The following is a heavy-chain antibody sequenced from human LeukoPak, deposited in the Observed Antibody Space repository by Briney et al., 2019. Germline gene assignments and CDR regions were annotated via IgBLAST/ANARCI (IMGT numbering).Heavy chain of an antibody. Sequence: SETLSLTCTVSVGSIGRSSYYWGWIRQPPGKGLEWIGNIYYNGNTDYNPSLKSRVTISVDTSKNQFSLKLSSVTAADTAIYYCARVYNPDFYYHMDVWGKGTTVTVSS. CDR1: VGSIGRSSYY. CDR2: IYYNGNT. CDR3: ARVYNPDFYYHMDV. V-gene: IGHV4-39*07. D-gene: IGHD1-14*01. J-gene: IGHJ6*03.